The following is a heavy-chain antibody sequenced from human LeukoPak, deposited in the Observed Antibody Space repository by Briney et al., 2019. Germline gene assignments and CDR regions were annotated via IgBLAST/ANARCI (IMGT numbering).Heavy chain of an antibody. CDR1: GFTFSSYS. CDR2: ISSSSSYI. D-gene: IGHD6-19*01. CDR3: ARDQGWADRGDY. Sequence: PGGSLRLSCAASGFTFSSYSMNWVRQAPGKGLEWVSSISSSSSYIYYADSVKGRFTISRDNAKNSLYLQMNSLRAEDTAVYYCARDQGWADRGDYWGQGTLVTVSS. J-gene: IGHJ4*02. V-gene: IGHV3-21*01.